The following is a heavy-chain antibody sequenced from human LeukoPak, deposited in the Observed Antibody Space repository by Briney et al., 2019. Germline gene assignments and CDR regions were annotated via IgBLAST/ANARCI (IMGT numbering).Heavy chain of an antibody. V-gene: IGHV3-53*01. CDR1: GFTVSSNY. Sequence: PGGSLRLSCAASGFTVSSNYMSWVRQAPGKGLEWVSVIYSGGSTYYADSVKGRSTISRDNSKNTLYLQMNSLRAEDTAVYYCARDTRLRAFDIWGQGTMVTVSS. CDR3: ARDTRLRAFDI. J-gene: IGHJ3*02. CDR2: IYSGGST.